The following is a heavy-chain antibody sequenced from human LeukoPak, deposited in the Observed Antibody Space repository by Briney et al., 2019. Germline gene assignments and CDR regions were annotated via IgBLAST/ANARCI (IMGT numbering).Heavy chain of an antibody. CDR3: ARDASYGYGAFDI. J-gene: IGHJ3*02. CDR1: GFTFSSYG. Sequence: PGRSLRLSCAASGFTFSSYGMHWVRQAPGKGLEWVAVIWYDGSNKYYADSVKGRFTISRDNSKNTLYLQMNSLRAEDTAVYYCARDASYGYGAFDIWGQGTMVTVSS. V-gene: IGHV3-33*01. CDR2: IWYDGSNK. D-gene: IGHD5-18*01.